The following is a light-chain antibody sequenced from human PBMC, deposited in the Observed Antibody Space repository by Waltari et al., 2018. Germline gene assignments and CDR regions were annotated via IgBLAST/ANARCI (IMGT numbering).Light chain of an antibody. J-gene: IGLJ2*01. CDR1: TSDVGAYDY. CDR2: DVK. CDR3: SSSTTTTLI. V-gene: IGLV2-14*03. Sequence: QSALPQPASVSGSPGQSITISCTGTTSDVGAYDYVSWYQQHPGKAPKLMIYDVKSRPSGVSARFSGSKSGNTASLTISGLQTEDEADYYCSSSTTTTLIFGGGTKLTVL.